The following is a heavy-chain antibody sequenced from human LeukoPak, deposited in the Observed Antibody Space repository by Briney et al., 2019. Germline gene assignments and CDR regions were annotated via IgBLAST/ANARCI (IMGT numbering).Heavy chain of an antibody. CDR1: GFTFNFHA. Sequence: GGSLRLSCTASGFTFNFHAMHWVRQAPGKGLEWVSSISSSSSYIYYADSVKGRFTISRDNAKNSLYLQMNSLRAEDTAVYYCARISSLYYSSSLTWYFDYWGQGTLVTVSS. D-gene: IGHD6-6*01. J-gene: IGHJ4*02. V-gene: IGHV3-21*01. CDR2: ISSSSSYI. CDR3: ARISSLYYSSSLTWYFDY.